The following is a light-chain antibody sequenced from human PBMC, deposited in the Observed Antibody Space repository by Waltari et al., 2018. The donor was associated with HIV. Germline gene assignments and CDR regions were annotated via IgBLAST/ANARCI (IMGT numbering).Light chain of an antibody. CDR3: QSFDIRLRGWV. Sequence: QSVLTQPPSMSGAPGQTVTIPCTGSSSNIGAGYDVHWYQQVPGRAPRLLIPSNYNRPPGVPERFSASKSGTSASLTISGLQAEDDADYFCQSFDIRLRGWVFGGGARVTVL. CDR2: SNY. CDR1: SSNIGAGYD. J-gene: IGLJ3*02. V-gene: IGLV1-40*01.